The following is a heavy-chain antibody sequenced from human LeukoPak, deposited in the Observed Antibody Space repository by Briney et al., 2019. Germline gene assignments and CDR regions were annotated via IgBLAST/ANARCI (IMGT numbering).Heavy chain of an antibody. Sequence: GGSLRLSCAASGFTFSSYAMTWVRQAPGKGLEWVSAISGSGGSTYYADSVKGRFTISRDNSKNTLYLQMNSLRAEDTAVYYCAKDRGLRRYFDWLPDDYFDYWGQGTLVTVSS. CDR3: AKDRGLRRYFDWLPDDYFDY. J-gene: IGHJ4*02. CDR1: GFTFSSYA. V-gene: IGHV3-23*01. D-gene: IGHD3-9*01. CDR2: ISGSGGST.